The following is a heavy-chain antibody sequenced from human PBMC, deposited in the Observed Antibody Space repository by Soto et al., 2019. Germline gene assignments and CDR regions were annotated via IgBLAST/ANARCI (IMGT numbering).Heavy chain of an antibody. CDR1: GGTFSSYA. J-gene: IGHJ6*02. CDR2: IIPIFGTA. CDR3: ARDTHDYGGTPLYYYGMDV. Sequence: SVKVSCKASGGTFSSYAISWVRQAPGQGLEWMGGIIPIFGTANYAQKFQGRVTITADESTSTAYMELSSLRSGDTAVYYCARDTHDYGGTPLYYYGMDVWGQGTTVTVSS. V-gene: IGHV1-69*13. D-gene: IGHD4-17*01.